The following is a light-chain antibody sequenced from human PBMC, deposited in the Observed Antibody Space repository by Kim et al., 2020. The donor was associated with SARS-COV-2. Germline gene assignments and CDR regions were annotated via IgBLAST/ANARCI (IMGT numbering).Light chain of an antibody. V-gene: IGKV3-15*01. CDR1: QSVSSN. CDR2: GAS. J-gene: IGKJ1*01. Sequence: SPGKRATLACRASQSVSSNLAWYQHKPGQPPRVLIYGASSRATGIPARFSGSGSGTEFTLTISSLQSEDFAVYYCQQYNNWPRGTFGQGTKVDIK. CDR3: QQYNNWPRGT.